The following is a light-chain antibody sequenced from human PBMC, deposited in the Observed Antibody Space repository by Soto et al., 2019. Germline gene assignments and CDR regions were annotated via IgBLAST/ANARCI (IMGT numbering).Light chain of an antibody. CDR2: ATS. Sequence: DIQMTQSPSSLSASVGDRVIIPCRASQSIDNYLNWYQQKPGKAPNLLIYATSSLHSGVPSRFSGSGSGTDFTLTISSLQPEDLATYYCQQSYIMPWTFGQGTKVEIK. CDR1: QSIDNY. CDR3: QQSYIMPWT. V-gene: IGKV1-39*01. J-gene: IGKJ1*01.